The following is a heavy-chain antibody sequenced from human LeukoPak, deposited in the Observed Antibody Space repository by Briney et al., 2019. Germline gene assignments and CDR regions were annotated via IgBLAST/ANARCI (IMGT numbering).Heavy chain of an antibody. CDR2: IYSGDTT. Sequence: GGSLRLSCAVSGFTVTSNYMSWVRQAPGEGLEWVSFIYSGDTTYYADSVKGRFTISRDNSKNTLYLQMTSLRAEDTAVYYCARRGYGDYAPFDYWGQGTLVTVSS. CDR1: GFTVTSNY. J-gene: IGHJ4*02. V-gene: IGHV3-66*04. CDR3: ARRGYGDYAPFDY. D-gene: IGHD4-17*01.